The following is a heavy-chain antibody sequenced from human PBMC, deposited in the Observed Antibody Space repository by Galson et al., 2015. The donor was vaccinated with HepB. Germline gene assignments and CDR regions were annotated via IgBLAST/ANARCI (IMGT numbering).Heavy chain of an antibody. CDR3: ARVPGGNSPYYYYGMDV. CDR2: INPSGGST. CDR1: GYTFTSYY. Sequence: SVKVSCKASGYTFTSYYMHWVRQAPGQGLEWMGIINPSGGSTSYAQKFQGRVTMTRDTSTSTVYMELSSLRSEDTAVYYCARVPGGNSPYYYYGMDVWGQGTTVTVSS. V-gene: IGHV1-46*01. J-gene: IGHJ6*02. D-gene: IGHD4-23*01.